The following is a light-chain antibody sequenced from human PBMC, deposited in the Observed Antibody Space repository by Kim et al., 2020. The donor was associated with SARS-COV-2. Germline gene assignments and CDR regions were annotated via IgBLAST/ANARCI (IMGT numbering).Light chain of an antibody. J-gene: IGLJ2*01. CDR1: ASDIVDYKY. Sequence: GQSITISCTGTASDIVDYKYVSWYQQHPGRPPKLLIYDLSHRPSGISFRFSGSLSGNTASLTISEVQAEDEAEYYCNSFSRGYKVVFGGGTQLTVL. CDR3: NSFSRGYKVV. V-gene: IGLV2-14*03. CDR2: DLS.